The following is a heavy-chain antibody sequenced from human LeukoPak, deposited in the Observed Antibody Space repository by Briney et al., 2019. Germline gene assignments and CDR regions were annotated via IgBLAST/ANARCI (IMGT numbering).Heavy chain of an antibody. CDR1: GFTFSSYG. J-gene: IGHJ4*02. D-gene: IGHD2-21*02. Sequence: PGGSLRLSCAASGFTFSSYGMHWVRQAPGKGLEWVAVIWYDGSNKYYADSVKGRFTISRDNSKNTLYLQMNSLRAEDTAVYYRAKDSRAYCGGDCPADYWGQGTLVTVSS. CDR3: AKDSRAYCGGDCPADY. V-gene: IGHV3-33*06. CDR2: IWYDGSNK.